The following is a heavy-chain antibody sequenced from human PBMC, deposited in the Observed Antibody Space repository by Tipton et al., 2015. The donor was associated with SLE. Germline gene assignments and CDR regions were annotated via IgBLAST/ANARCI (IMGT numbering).Heavy chain of an antibody. CDR3: ARDPFRGYIYDTTGHVF. D-gene: IGHD3-22*01. Sequence: TLSLTCSVSGGFLGSSSYYWGWIRQPPGKGLEWIGHIYTSGTTDYNPALKSRVTISLDRSQNQFSLILNSVTAADTAMYYCARDPFRGYIYDTTGHVFWGPGMLVTVSS. CDR2: IYTSGTT. J-gene: IGHJ4*02. V-gene: IGHV4-61*09. CDR1: GGFLGSSSYY.